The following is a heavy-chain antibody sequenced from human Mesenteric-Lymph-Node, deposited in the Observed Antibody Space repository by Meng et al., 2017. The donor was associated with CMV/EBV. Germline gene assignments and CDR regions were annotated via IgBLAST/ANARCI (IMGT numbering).Heavy chain of an antibody. CDR1: GGSVSSGSYY. CDR3: ARVGDFWSGTDPCYFDY. V-gene: IGHV4-61*01. J-gene: IGHJ4*02. D-gene: IGHD3-3*01. Sequence: SETLSLTCTVSGGSVSSGSYYWSWIRQPPGKGLEWIGYIYYSGSTNYNPSLKSRVTISVDTSKNQFSLKLSSVTAADTAVYYCARVGDFWSGTDPCYFDYWGQGTLVTVSS. CDR2: IYYSGST.